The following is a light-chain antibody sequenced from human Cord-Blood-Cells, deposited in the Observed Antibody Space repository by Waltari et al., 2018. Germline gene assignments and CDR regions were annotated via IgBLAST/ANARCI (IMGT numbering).Light chain of an antibody. CDR1: SSDVGSYNL. CDR3: CSYAGSSTYVV. Sequence: QSALTQPASVSGSPGQSITISCTGTSSDVGSYNLVSWYQQHPGKAPKLMIYEGSKRPPGVSNRFSGFKSGNTAALTISGLQAEDEADYYCCSYAGSSTYVVIGGGTKLTVL. V-gene: IGLV2-23*01. J-gene: IGLJ2*01. CDR2: EGS.